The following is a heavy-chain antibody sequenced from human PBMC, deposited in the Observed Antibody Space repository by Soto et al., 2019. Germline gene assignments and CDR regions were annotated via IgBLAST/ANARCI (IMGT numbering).Heavy chain of an antibody. V-gene: IGHV1-69*13. CDR3: ARDRSAPGYYYGMDV. CDR1: GGTFSSYA. Sequence: SVKVSCKASGGTFSSYAISWVRQAPGQGLEWMGGIIPIFGTANYAQKFQGRVTITADESTSTAYMELSSLRSEDTAVYYCARDRSAPGYYYGMDVWGQGTTVTVSS. CDR2: IIPIFGTA. J-gene: IGHJ6*02.